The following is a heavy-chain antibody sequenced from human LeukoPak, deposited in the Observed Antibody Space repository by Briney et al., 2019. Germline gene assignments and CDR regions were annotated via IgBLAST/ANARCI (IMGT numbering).Heavy chain of an antibody. V-gene: IGHV4-31*03. Sequence: PSQTLSLTCTVSGGSISSGGYYWSWIRQHPGKGLEWIGYIYYSGSTYYNPSLKSRVTISVDTSKNQFSLKLSSVTAADTAVYYCARGQLPSRVPDYWGQGTLVTVSS. CDR2: IYYSGST. D-gene: IGHD2-2*01. J-gene: IGHJ4*02. CDR1: GGSISSGGYY. CDR3: ARGQLPSRVPDY.